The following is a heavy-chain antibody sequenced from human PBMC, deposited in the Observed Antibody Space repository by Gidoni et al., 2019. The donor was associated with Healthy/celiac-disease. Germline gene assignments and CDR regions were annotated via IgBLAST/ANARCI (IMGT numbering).Heavy chain of an antibody. J-gene: IGHJ3*02. CDR3: ASPYYDSSGYYPRGAFDI. V-gene: IGHV4-39*01. D-gene: IGHD3-22*01. CDR2: IHYSGST. Sequence: QLQLQESGPGLVKPSETLSLTCTVSGGSIRSRSYYWGWVRQPPGKGLGWIGSIHYSGSTYYNPSLKRRVTISVDTSKNQFSLKLSSVTAADTAVYYCASPYYDSSGYYPRGAFDIWGQGTMVTVSS. CDR1: GGSIRSRSYY.